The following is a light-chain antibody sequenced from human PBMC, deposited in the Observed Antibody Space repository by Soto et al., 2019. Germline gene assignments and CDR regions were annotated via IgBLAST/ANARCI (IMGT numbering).Light chain of an antibody. CDR2: AAS. J-gene: IGKJ3*01. CDR1: QGISSN. Sequence: AIRMTQSPSSFSASTGDRVTITCRASQGISSNLAWYQQNPGKAPKLLIYAASTLQSGVPSRFRGSGSGTDFTLTISCLQSEDFVTYYCQQYYSSPFTFGPGTKVDIK. CDR3: QQYYSSPFT. V-gene: IGKV1-8*01.